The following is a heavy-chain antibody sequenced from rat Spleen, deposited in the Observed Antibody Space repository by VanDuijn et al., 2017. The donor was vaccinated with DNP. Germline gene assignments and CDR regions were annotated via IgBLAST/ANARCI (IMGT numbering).Heavy chain of an antibody. J-gene: IGHJ2*01. V-gene: IGHV3-1*01. CDR1: GYSITTNY. CDR3: ARWVWYFDY. Sequence: EVQLQESGPGLVKPSQSLSLPCSVPGYSITTNYWGWVRKFPGNKMEYLGHISFSGTTNYNPSLKSRISITRDTSKNQFFLHLNSVTTEDTATYYCARWVWYFDYWGQGVMVTVSS. CDR2: ISFSGTT.